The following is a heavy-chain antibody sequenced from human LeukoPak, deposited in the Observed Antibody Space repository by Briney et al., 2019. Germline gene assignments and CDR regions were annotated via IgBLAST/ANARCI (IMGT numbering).Heavy chain of an antibody. CDR3: ARDQAHNYGRYFDS. D-gene: IGHD5-24*01. V-gene: IGHV4-59*01. Sequence: SETLSLTCSVSGDALSTYYWNWIRQIPGKGLEWIGYISYGTTDYNPSLKSRVTISVDTSKNEFSLRLTSVTAEDTAVYFCARDQAHNYGRYFDSWSQGTLVTVSS. CDR1: GDALSTYY. J-gene: IGHJ4*02. CDR2: ISYGTT.